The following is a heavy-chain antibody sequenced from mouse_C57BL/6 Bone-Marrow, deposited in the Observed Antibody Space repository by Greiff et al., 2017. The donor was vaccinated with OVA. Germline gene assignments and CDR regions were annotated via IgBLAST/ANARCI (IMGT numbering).Heavy chain of an antibody. D-gene: IGHD2-2*01. J-gene: IGHJ3*01. CDR1: GYTFTSYW. V-gene: IGHV1-69*01. CDR3: ARGGTMVTTTGFAY. CDR2: IDPYDSYT. Sequence: QVQLQQPGAELVMPGASVKLSCKASGYTFTSYWMHWVKQRPGQGLEWIGEIDPYDSYTKYNQKFKGKSTLTVDKSSSTAYMQLSSLTSADSAVYYYARGGTMVTTTGFAYWGQGTLVTVSA.